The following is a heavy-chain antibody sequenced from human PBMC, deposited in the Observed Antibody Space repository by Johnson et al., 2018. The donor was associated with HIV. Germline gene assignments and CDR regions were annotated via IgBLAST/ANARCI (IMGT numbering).Heavy chain of an antibody. CDR1: GITFDDYG. D-gene: IGHD2-8*02. CDR3: TTNLPYCTGGDCYNAFDL. Sequence: VQLVESGGGVVRPGGSLRLSCAASGITFDDYGMSWVRQAPGKGLEWVGRIKSKTDGGTTDYAAPVKGRFTISRSESKNTLYLQMNSLTIEDTAVYYCTTNLPYCTGGDCYNAFDLWGQGTMVTVSS. V-gene: IGHV3-15*01. J-gene: IGHJ3*01. CDR2: IKSKTDGGTT.